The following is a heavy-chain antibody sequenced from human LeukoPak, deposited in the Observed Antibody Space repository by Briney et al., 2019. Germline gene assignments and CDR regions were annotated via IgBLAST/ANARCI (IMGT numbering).Heavy chain of an antibody. CDR1: GGSISSYY. CDR2: IYYSGST. CDR3: ARDRVLDDFWSGYYPNYYYGMDV. J-gene: IGHJ6*02. D-gene: IGHD3-3*01. V-gene: IGHV4-59*12. Sequence: SETLSLTCTVSGGSISSYYWSWIRQPPGKGLEWIGYIYYSGSTNYNPSLKSRVTISVDTSKNQFSLKLSSVTAADTAVYYCARDRVLDDFWSGYYPNYYYGMDVWGQGTTVTVSS.